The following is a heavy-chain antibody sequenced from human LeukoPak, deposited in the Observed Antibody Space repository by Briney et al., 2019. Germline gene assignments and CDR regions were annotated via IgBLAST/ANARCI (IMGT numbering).Heavy chain of an antibody. CDR3: ARHENYGDYVYYFDY. D-gene: IGHD4-17*01. CDR2: IYPGDSDT. CDR1: GYSFTSYW. Sequence: GESLKISCKGSGYSFTSYWIGWVRQMPGKGLGWMGIIYPGDSDTRYSPSFQGQVTISADKSISTAYLQWSSLKASDTAMYYCARHENYGDYVYYFDYWGQGTLVTVSS. J-gene: IGHJ4*02. V-gene: IGHV5-51*01.